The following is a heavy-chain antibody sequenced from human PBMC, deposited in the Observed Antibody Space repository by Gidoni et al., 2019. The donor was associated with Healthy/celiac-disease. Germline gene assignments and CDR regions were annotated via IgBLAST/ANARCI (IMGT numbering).Heavy chain of an antibody. CDR1: GGSISSGGYS. Sequence: QLQLQESGSGLVKPSQTLSLPCAVSGGSISSGGYSCGWIRQPPGKGLEWIVYIYHSGSTYYNPSLKSRVTISVDRSKNQFSLKLSSVTAADTAVYYCARDSRLGVSGEGEYFQHWGQGTLVTVSS. D-gene: IGHD3-16*01. J-gene: IGHJ1*01. CDR3: ARDSRLGVSGEGEYFQH. V-gene: IGHV4-30-2*01. CDR2: IYHSGST.